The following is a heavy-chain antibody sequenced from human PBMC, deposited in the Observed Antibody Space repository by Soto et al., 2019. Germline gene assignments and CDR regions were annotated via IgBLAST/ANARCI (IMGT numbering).Heavy chain of an antibody. CDR3: ARDPPGGYCSGGSCYPGWFDP. J-gene: IGHJ5*02. D-gene: IGHD2-15*01. Sequence: QVPLVQSGAEVKKPGASVKVSCKASGYTFTSYGISWVRQAPGQGLEWMGWISAYNGNTNYAQKLQGRVTMTTDTSTSTAYMELRSLRSDDTAVYYRARDPPGGYCSGGSCYPGWFDPWGQGTLVTVSS. CDR1: GYTFTSYG. CDR2: ISAYNGNT. V-gene: IGHV1-18*01.